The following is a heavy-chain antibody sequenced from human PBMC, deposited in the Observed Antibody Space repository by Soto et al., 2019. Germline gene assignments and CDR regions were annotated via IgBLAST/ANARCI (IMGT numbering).Heavy chain of an antibody. CDR2: TYFRSKWYN. D-gene: IGHD6-19*01. J-gene: IGHJ6*02. CDR3: ARGRGSGWNYYGMDV. Sequence: SQTLSLTCAISGDSVSSKTAAWNWIRQSPSRGLEWLGRTYFRSKWYNDYAGSVKSRITINPDTSKNQVFLHLNSVSPEDTAVNFCARGRGSGWNYYGMDVWGQGTTVTVSS. CDR1: GDSVSSKTAA. V-gene: IGHV6-1*01.